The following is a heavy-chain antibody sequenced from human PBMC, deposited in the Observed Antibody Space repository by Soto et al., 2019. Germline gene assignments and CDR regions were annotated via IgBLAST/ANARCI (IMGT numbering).Heavy chain of an antibody. D-gene: IGHD2-15*01. CDR3: ASGSGGPGEDWFDP. J-gene: IGHJ5*02. V-gene: IGHV1-69*13. CDR1: EGTFSGNA. CDR2: IIPIFGTA. Sequence: SVKVSCKASEGTFSGNAFSWGRQAPGQGLEWMGGIIPIFGTANYAQRFQGRVTITADESTSTAYMELSSLRSEDTAVYYCASGSGGPGEDWFDPWGQGTLVTVSS.